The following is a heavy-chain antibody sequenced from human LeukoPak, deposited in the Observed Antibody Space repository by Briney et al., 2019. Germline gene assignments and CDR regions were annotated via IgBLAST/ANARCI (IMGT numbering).Heavy chain of an antibody. D-gene: IGHD6-19*01. CDR3: AKGLGFLPQFDY. CDR1: GLTFNSEA. CDR2: ISDSGGTT. Sequence: PGGSLRLSCAASGLTFNSEAMTWVRQGPGKGLERVSSISDSGGTTYYADSVKGRFTISRDNSKNTVYLQMNSLRAEDTALYYCAKGLGFLPQFDYWGQGTLVAVSS. J-gene: IGHJ4*02. V-gene: IGHV3-23*01.